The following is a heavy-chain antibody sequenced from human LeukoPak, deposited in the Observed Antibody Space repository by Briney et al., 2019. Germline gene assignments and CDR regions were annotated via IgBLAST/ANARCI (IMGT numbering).Heavy chain of an antibody. CDR3: ARWGAYSSGWDY. V-gene: IGHV3-7*03. CDR2: IKSDGTEK. CDR1: GFTFSHYW. J-gene: IGHJ4*02. Sequence: GGSLRLSCAASGFTFSHYWMSWVRQAPGKGLEWVANIKSDGTEKYYLDSVKGRFTISRDNAKNSLYLQMNSLRAKDTALYYCARWGAYSSGWDYCGQGTLVTVSS. D-gene: IGHD6-19*01.